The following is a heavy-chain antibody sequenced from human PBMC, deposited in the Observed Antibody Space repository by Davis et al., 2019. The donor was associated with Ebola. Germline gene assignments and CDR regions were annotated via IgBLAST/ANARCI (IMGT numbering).Heavy chain of an antibody. D-gene: IGHD2-15*01. CDR1: GFTFSDYY. CDR2: ISSSSSYT. V-gene: IGHV3-11*05. Sequence: GESLKISCAASGFTFSDYYMSWIRQAPGKGLEWVSYISSSSSYTNYADSVKGRFTISRDNAKNSLYLQMNSLRAEDTALYYCAKGIAIYYYGMDVWGQGTTVTVSS. J-gene: IGHJ6*02. CDR3: AKGIAIYYYGMDV.